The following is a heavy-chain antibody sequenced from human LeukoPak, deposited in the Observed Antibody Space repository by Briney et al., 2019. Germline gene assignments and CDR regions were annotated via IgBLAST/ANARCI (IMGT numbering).Heavy chain of an antibody. D-gene: IGHD1-14*01. CDR2: IDQSGGYI. CDR1: GFTFNRCW. V-gene: IGHV3-23*01. CDR3: AKDYRGSGEVGETGPLDY. J-gene: IGHJ4*02. Sequence: GGSLRLSCVVSGFTFNRCWMSWVRQAPAKGLEWVAGIDQSGGYIHYADSVKGRFTITRDNSKNTLHLQMSSLRAEDTAVYYCAKDYRGSGEVGETGPLDYWGQGTLVTVSS.